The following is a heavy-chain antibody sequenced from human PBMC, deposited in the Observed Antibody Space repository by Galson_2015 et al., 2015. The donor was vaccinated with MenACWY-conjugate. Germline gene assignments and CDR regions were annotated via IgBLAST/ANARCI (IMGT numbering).Heavy chain of an antibody. J-gene: IGHJ4*02. Sequence: ETLSLTCTVSGGSISSYYWSWIRQPPGKRLEWIGYIYYSGSTNHNPSLKSRVTISVDTSKNQFSLKLSSVTAADTAVYYCARLRYSGSYYYFDYWGQGTLVTVSS. D-gene: IGHD1-26*01. CDR3: ARLRYSGSYYYFDY. CDR2: IYYSGST. V-gene: IGHV4-59*12. CDR1: GGSISSYY.